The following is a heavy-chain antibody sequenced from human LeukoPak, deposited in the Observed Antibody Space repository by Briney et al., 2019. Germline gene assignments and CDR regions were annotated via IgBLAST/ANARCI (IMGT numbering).Heavy chain of an antibody. CDR3: ARVGSYCFDY. V-gene: IGHV4-59*01. D-gene: IGHD3-10*01. CDR2: IDYSDST. J-gene: IGHJ4*02. CDR1: GGSICIYT. Sequence: PETPSLTPTVSGGSICIYTWCGIRHRPGGGLEWIGNIDYSDSTNYQPSLKCRVTMSVDTSKHQFYLKLSSVTAADTAVYYCARVGSYCFDYWGQGTLVTVSS.